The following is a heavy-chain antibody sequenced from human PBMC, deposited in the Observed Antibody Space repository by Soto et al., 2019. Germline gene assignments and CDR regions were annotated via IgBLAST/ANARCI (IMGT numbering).Heavy chain of an antibody. D-gene: IGHD6-6*01. Sequence: QVQLVESGGGVVQPGRSLRLSCAASGFTFSSYAMHWVRQAPGKGLEWVAVISYDGSNKYYADSVKGRFAISRDNSKNTLYLQMNSLRAEDTAVYYCARGRGVPRPWYFDLWGRGTLVTVSS. CDR3: ARGRGVPRPWYFDL. CDR2: ISYDGSNK. V-gene: IGHV3-30*09. J-gene: IGHJ2*01. CDR1: GFTFSSYA.